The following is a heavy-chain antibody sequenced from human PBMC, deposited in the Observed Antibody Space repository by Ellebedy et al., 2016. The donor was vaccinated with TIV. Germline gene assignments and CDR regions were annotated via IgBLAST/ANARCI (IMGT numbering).Heavy chain of an antibody. V-gene: IGHV3-53*01. D-gene: IGHD4-17*01. J-gene: IGHJ4*02. CDR3: ATDPDGVYGDTSAY. CDR1: GFTVRTKY. CDR2: IYSIGET. Sequence: GGSLRLSCAVSGFTVRTKYMNWVRQAPGKGLEWVSLIYSIGETYYAESVKGRFTVSRDNSQNTLYLQMTSLRVDDTAVYYCATDPDGVYGDTSAYWGRGTLVTVSS.